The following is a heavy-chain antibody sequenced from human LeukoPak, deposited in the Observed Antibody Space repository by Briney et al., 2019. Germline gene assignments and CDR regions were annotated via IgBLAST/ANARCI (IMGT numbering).Heavy chain of an antibody. J-gene: IGHJ3*02. CDR1: GFTFSDYY. Sequence: GGCLRLSCAAAGFTFSDYYMSWIRQAPGKGLEWVSYISSSGSTIYYADSVKGRFTISRDNAKNSLYLQMNSLRAEDTAVYYCAREQNDYGDYFDAFDIWGQGTMVTVSS. CDR2: ISSSGSTI. CDR3: AREQNDYGDYFDAFDI. D-gene: IGHD4-17*01. V-gene: IGHV3-11*01.